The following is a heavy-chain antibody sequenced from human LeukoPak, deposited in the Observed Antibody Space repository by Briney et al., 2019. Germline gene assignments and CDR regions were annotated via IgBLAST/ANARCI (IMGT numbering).Heavy chain of an antibody. J-gene: IGHJ4*02. CDR2: INPNSGGT. V-gene: IGHV1-2*02. Sequence: ASVKVSCKASGYTFTGYFIHWVRQAPGQGLEWMGWINPNSGGTNYAQKFQGRVTMTRDTSISTAYMELSRLRPDDTAVYYCAISDYGGKSPPLDYWGQGTLVTVSS. D-gene: IGHD4-23*01. CDR3: AISDYGGKSPPLDY. CDR1: GYTFTGYF.